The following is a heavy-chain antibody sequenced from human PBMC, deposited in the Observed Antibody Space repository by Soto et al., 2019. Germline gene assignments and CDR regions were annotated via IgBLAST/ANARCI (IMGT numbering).Heavy chain of an antibody. D-gene: IGHD6-19*01. J-gene: IGHJ4*02. Sequence: GGSLRLSCAASGFTFGAFAMTWVRQAPGKGLEWVSSISSHGRDIFYADSVKGRFTISRDNAKDSLHLQMNSLTGEDSAVYYCARGAALAGKLDLWGQGALVTVSS. CDR1: GFTFGAFA. CDR2: ISSHGRDI. CDR3: ARGAALAGKLDL. V-gene: IGHV3-21*06.